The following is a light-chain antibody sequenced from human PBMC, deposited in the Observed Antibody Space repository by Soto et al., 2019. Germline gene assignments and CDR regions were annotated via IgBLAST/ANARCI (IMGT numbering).Light chain of an antibody. CDR1: QSVRSSY. V-gene: IGKV3-20*01. J-gene: IGKJ1*01. Sequence: DRATYSYRDSQSVRSSYLAWYQQKHGQAPSSLRYDASSRATGIPDRFSGSGSGTDFTLTISRLQPDDFAIYYCQHYNSYSEAFGQGTKVDIK. CDR2: DAS. CDR3: QHYNSYSEA.